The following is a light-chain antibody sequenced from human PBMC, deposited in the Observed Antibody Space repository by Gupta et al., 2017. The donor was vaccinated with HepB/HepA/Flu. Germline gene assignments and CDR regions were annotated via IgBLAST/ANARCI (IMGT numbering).Light chain of an antibody. V-gene: IGKV3-15*01. CDR1: ESVGTN. J-gene: IGKJ5*01. CDR2: AIS. Sequence: ERLMTQSPATLSVSPGERATLSCRASESVGTNLAWYQHKPGQAPRLLIYAISTRATGIPARFSGSGSGTEFTLTISSLQSEDFAIYYCEQYNQWPITFGQGTRLDIK. CDR3: EQYNQWPIT.